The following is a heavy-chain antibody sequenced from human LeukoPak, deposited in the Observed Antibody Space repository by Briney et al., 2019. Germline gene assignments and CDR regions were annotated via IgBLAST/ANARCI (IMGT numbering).Heavy chain of an antibody. J-gene: IGHJ3*02. Sequence: GGSLRLSCAASGFTFSSYAMSWVRQAPGKGLEWVSAISGSGGSTYYADSVKGRFTISRDNSKNTPYLQMSSLRAEDTAVYYCAKVSLDRVYGAFDIWGQGTMVTVSS. V-gene: IGHV3-23*01. CDR3: AKVSLDRVYGAFDI. D-gene: IGHD1-14*01. CDR1: GFTFSSYA. CDR2: ISGSGGST.